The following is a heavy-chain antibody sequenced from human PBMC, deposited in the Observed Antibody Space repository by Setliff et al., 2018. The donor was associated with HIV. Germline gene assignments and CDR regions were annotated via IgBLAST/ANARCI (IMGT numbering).Heavy chain of an antibody. Sequence: PSETLSLTCTVSDGSISSYYWGWIRQPPGKGLEWIASIRSSGDTYYNPSLQSRVIISVDTSNNQISLKLTSVTAADTAVYYCTIPASSLAPNWGRGTQVTVSS. V-gene: IGHV4-39*01. J-gene: IGHJ4*02. CDR2: IRSSGDT. CDR3: TIPASSLAPN. CDR1: DGSISSYY.